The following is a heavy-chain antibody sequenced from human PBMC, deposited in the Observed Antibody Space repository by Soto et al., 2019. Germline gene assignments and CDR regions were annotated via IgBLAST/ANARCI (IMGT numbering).Heavy chain of an antibody. D-gene: IGHD3-10*02. CDR1: GGPFSSYA. CDR2: ITPMFGAP. CDR3: ARVFTGRWFDA. Sequence: QVQLVQSGAEVKKPGSSVQVSCTASGGPFSSYAINWGRQAPGQGLEWMGVITPMFGAPHYAQNFKGRITMTADKSTNTAYMELSSLTSGDTAVYFCARVFTGRWFDAWGQGTLVNVSS. J-gene: IGHJ5*02. V-gene: IGHV1-69*06.